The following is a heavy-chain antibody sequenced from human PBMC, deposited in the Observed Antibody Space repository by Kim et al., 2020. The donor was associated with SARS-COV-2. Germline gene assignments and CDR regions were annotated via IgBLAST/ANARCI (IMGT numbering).Heavy chain of an antibody. CDR1: GGSISSYY. D-gene: IGHD1-7*01. CDR3: ARGRPRPTGTTFGY. CDR2: IYYSGST. J-gene: IGHJ4*02. Sequence: SETLSLTCTVSGGSISSYYWSWIRQPPGKGLEWIGYIYYSGSTNYNPSLKSRVTISVDTSKNQFSLKLSSVTAADTAVYYCARGRPRPTGTTFGYWGQGTLVTVSS. V-gene: IGHV4-59*01.